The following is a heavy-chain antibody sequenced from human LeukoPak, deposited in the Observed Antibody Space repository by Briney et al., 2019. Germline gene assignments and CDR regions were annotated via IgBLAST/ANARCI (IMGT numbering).Heavy chain of an antibody. Sequence: SETLSLTCAVYGGSSSGYYWSWIRQPPGKGLEWIGEINHSGSTNYNPSLKSRVTISVDTSKNQFSLKLSSVTAADTAVYYCARGVGYSSGWYRLGYWGQGTLVTVSS. CDR3: ARGVGYSSGWYRLGY. CDR2: INHSGST. CDR1: GGSSSGYY. J-gene: IGHJ4*02. V-gene: IGHV4-34*01. D-gene: IGHD6-19*01.